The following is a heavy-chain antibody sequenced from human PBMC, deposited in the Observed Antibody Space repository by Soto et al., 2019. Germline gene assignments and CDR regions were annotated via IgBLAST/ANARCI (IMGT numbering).Heavy chain of an antibody. CDR2: ISGSGGGA. CDR1: GFTFSSYA. D-gene: IGHD2-8*01. CDR3: VKGRGRCTTGECYLRYPFDY. J-gene: IGHJ4*02. Sequence: EVQLLESGGGLVQPGGSLRLSCAASGFTFSSYAMNWVRQSPGKGLGWVSVISGSGGGADYADSVMGRFTISSDKCKQTLYLQMNSLRGDDTARYYCVKGRGRCTTGECYLRYPFDYWGQGCLVTVSS. V-gene: IGHV3-23*01.